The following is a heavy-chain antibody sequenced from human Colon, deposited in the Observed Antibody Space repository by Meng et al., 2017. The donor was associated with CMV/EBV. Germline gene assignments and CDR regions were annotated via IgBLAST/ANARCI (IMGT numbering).Heavy chain of an antibody. CDR3: ARDEFRGSYGMDL. CDR1: GFTFNTYG. J-gene: IGHJ6*02. V-gene: IGHV3-23*01. CDR2: ISESGDST. Sequence: GESLKISCAASGFTFNTYGMSWVRQAPGKGLEWVSVISESGDSTYHADSVKGRFTISRDNSKNTVYLQMNNLRSDDTALYYCARDEFRGSYGMDLWGQGTTVTVSS.